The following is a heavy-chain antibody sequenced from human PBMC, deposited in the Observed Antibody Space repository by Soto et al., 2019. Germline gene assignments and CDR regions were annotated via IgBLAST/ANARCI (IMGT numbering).Heavy chain of an antibody. CDR3: ANGGEWAFNFGY. J-gene: IGHJ4*02. D-gene: IGHD1-26*01. CDR1: PFTFSSYA. Sequence: GGCLRLSCAAYPFTFSSYAMSWVRQAPGKGLEWVSGISAGGSSTYYPDSVKGRFTISRDNSKNTLYLQMNSLRVEDTAVYYCANGGEWAFNFGYWGQGTLVTVSS. V-gene: IGHV3-23*01. CDR2: ISAGGSST.